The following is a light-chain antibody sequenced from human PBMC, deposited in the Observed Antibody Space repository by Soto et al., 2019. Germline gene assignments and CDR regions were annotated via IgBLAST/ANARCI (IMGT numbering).Light chain of an antibody. CDR1: RSISGW. CDR2: RAS. V-gene: IGKV1-5*03. Sequence: DIQMTQSPSTLSASVGDRVTITCRASRSISGWLAWYQQKPGRAPKLLIYRASSLKSGVPSRFSGSGSGTEFTLTISSLQPDDFATYYCQQYDSFSPWTFGQGTKVEIK. J-gene: IGKJ1*01. CDR3: QQYDSFSPWT.